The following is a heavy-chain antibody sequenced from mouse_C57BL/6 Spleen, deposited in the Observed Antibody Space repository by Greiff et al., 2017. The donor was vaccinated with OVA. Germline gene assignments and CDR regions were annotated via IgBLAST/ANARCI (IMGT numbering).Heavy chain of an antibody. D-gene: IGHD1-3*01. V-gene: IGHV1-82*01. CDR2: IYPGDGDT. CDR3: AREWGRHDPWFAY. CDR1: GYAFSSSW. J-gene: IGHJ3*01. Sequence: VQLQQSGPELVKPGASVKISCKASGYAFSSSWMNWVKQRPGKGLEWIGRIYPGDGDTNYNGKFKGKATLTADKSSSTAYMQLSSLTSEDSAVYFCAREWGRHDPWFAYWGQGTLVTVSA.